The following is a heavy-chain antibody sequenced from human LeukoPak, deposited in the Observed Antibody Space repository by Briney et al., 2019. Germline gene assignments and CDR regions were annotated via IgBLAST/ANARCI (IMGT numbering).Heavy chain of an antibody. V-gene: IGHV3-66*01. Sequence: GGSLRLSCAASGFTFSDYYMSWIRQAPGKGLEWVSVIYGGGSTYYADSVKGRSTISRDNSKNTLYLQMNSLRAEDTAVYYCARSGQQQLGHDAFDIWGQGTMVTVSS. CDR2: IYGGGST. D-gene: IGHD6-13*01. J-gene: IGHJ3*02. CDR3: ARSGQQQLGHDAFDI. CDR1: GFTFSDYY.